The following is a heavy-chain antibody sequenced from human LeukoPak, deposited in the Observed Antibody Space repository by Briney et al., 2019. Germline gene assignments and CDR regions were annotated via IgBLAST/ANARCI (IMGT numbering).Heavy chain of an antibody. CDR1: GGSISSYY. Sequence: PSETLSLTCTVSGGSISSYYWSWIRQPPGKGLGWIGYIFYSGSTNYNPSLKSRVTISIDTSKNQFSLKLSSVTAADTAVYYCACSSSGWFWNYWGQGTLVTVSS. J-gene: IGHJ4*02. CDR3: ACSSSGWFWNY. V-gene: IGHV4-59*08. D-gene: IGHD6-19*01. CDR2: IFYSGST.